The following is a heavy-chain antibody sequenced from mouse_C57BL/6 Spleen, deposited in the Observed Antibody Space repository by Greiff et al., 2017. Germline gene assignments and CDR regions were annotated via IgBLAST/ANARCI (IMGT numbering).Heavy chain of an antibody. CDR2: IHPNSGST. CDR1: GYTFTSYW. Sequence: QVQLQQPGAELVKPGASVKLSCKASGYTFTSYWMHWVKQRPGQGLVWIGMIHPNSGSTNYNEKFKSKATLTVDKSSSSAYMQLSSLTSEDSAVYYCARGPYDGYLTWFAYWGQGTLVTVSA. D-gene: IGHD2-3*01. J-gene: IGHJ3*01. CDR3: ARGPYDGYLTWFAY. V-gene: IGHV1-64*01.